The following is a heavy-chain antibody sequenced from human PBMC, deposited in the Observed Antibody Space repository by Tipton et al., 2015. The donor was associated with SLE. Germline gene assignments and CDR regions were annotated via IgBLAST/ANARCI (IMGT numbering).Heavy chain of an antibody. D-gene: IGHD1-14*01. Sequence: QLVQSGAEVKRPGASVKVSCKASGYTFTNYAIIWVRQAPGQGLEWLGWISGYNGKTNYAQSFQGRVIMTTVTSTNTAYMELRGLRSVDTAVYYCARVYKRAFFDYWGQGILATVSS. CDR1: GYTFTNYA. V-gene: IGHV1-18*01. CDR3: ARVYKRAFFDY. J-gene: IGHJ4*02. CDR2: ISGYNGKT.